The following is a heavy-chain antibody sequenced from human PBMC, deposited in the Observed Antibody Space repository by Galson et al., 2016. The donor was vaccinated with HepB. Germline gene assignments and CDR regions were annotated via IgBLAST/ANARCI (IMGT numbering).Heavy chain of an antibody. V-gene: IGHV1-69*13. D-gene: IGHD2-15*01. CDR2: VIPIFGTA. Sequence: SVKVSCKASGGTFSNFAISWLRQAPGHGLEWMGGVIPIFGTANYAQKFQGRVTITADDSTSTAYMELSSLRSEDTVVYYCAREGGRLGFCTGVSCFNWFDTWGQGTLVTVSS. J-gene: IGHJ5*02. CDR3: AREGGRLGFCTGVSCFNWFDT. CDR1: GGTFSNFA.